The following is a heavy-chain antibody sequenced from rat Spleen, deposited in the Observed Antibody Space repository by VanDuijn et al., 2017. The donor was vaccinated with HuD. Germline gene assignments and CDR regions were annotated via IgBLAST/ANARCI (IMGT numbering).Heavy chain of an antibody. J-gene: IGHJ2*01. CDR3: ARLALLTTAPYYFDY. Sequence: EVQLVESGGGLVQPGRSLKLSCAASGFTFSNYGMHWIRQAPTKGLEWVATISYDGGGTYYPDSVKGRFTISRDNAKSTLYLQMDSLRSEDTASYYCARLALLTTAPYYFDYWGQGVMVTVSS. D-gene: IGHD1-11*01. CDR1: GFTFSNYG. V-gene: IGHV5-19*01. CDR2: ISYDGGGT.